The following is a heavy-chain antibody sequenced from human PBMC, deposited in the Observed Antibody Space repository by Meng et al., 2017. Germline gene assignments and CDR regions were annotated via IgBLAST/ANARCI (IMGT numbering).Heavy chain of an antibody. CDR3: AKVGLNYHPGRLDY. D-gene: IGHD1-7*01. CDR1: GFTFSSYA. V-gene: IGHV3-23*01. J-gene: IGHJ4*02. Sequence: LTGAASGFTFSSYAMSWVRQAPGKGLEWVSAISGSGGSTYYADSVKGRFTISRDNSKNTLYLQMNSLRAEDTAVYYCAKVGLNYHPGRLDYWGQGTLVTVSS. CDR2: ISGSGGST.